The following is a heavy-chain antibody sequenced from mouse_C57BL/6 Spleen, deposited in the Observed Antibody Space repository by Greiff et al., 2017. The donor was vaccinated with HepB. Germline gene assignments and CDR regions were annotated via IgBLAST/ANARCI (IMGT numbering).Heavy chain of an antibody. J-gene: IGHJ3*01. CDR2: ISGGGGNT. V-gene: IGHV5-9*01. Sequence: EVQLVESGGGLVKPGGSLKLSCAASGFTFSSYTMSWVRQTPEKRLEWVATISGGGGNTYYPDSVKGRFTISRDNAKNTLYLQMSSLRAEDTALYYCARHEAYWGQGTLVSVSA. CDR3: ARHEAY. CDR1: GFTFSSYT.